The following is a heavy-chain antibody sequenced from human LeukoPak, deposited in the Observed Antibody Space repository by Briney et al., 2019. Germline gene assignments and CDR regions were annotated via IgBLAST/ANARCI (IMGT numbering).Heavy chain of an antibody. J-gene: IGHJ4*02. CDR1: GFTLSSYA. Sequence: GSLRLSCTASGFTLSSYAMRWVRQAPGEGLEWVSTISGSADNTNYAEAVKGRFTISRDNSKNTMYLQMNSLRAEDTAVYYCAKQGFGCWGQGTLVTVSS. CDR3: AKQGFGC. CDR2: ISGSADNT. V-gene: IGHV3-23*01.